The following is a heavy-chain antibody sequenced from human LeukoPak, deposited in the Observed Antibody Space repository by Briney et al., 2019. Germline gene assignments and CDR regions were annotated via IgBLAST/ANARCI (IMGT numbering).Heavy chain of an antibody. CDR1: GFTFSSYA. D-gene: IGHD6-13*01. V-gene: IGHV3-23*01. J-gene: IGHJ5*02. CDR2: ISGSGGST. CDR3: AKRGSIAAAGTPDNWFDP. Sequence: GGSLRLSCAASGFTFSSYAMSWVRQAPGKGLEWVSAISGSGGSTYYADSVKGRFTISRDNSKNTLYLQMNSLRAEDTAVYYCAKRGSIAAAGTPDNWFDPWGQGTLVTVSS.